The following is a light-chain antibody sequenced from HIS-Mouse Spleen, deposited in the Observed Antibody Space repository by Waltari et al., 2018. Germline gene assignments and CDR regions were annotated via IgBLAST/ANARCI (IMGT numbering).Light chain of an antibody. CDR1: SSDVGGYNY. CDR2: DVS. J-gene: IGLJ1*01. Sequence: QSALTQPASVSGSPGPSITISCTGTSSDVGGYNYVSWYQQHPGKAPKLMIYDVSNRPSGVSNRFSGSKSGNTASLTISGLQAEDEADYYFSSYTSSSTLRYVFGTGTKVTVL. V-gene: IGLV2-14*03. CDR3: SSYTSSSTLRYV.